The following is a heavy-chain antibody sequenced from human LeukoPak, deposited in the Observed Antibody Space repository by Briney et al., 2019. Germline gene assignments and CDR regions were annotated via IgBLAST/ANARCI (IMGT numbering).Heavy chain of an antibody. CDR3: ARHSYTLPDY. CDR2: IYSAGST. V-gene: IGHV3-53*01. Sequence: GGSLRLSCAASGFTVSYNYMSWVRQAPGKGLQWVSVIYSAGSTYYADSVKGRFTIPRDSSKNTLYLQMNSLRAADTAVYYCARHSYTLPDYWGQGTLVTVSS. D-gene: IGHD3-16*01. J-gene: IGHJ4*02. CDR1: GFTVSYNY.